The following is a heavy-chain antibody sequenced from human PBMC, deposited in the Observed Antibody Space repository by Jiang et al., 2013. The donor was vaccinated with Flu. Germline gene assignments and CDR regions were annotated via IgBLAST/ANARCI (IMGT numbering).Heavy chain of an antibody. CDR3: ATLLHGSLDY. V-gene: IGHV5-10-1*01. D-gene: IGHD3-10*01. CDR2: IDPSDSYT. J-gene: IGHJ4*02. Sequence: GAEVKKPGGSLRISCQASGYNFTTYWISWVRQMPGKGLEWMGRIDPSDSYTNYSPSSQGHVTISVDRSTNTAYLQWSSLKASDTGMYYCATLLHGSLDYWGQGTLVTVSS. CDR1: GYNFTTYW.